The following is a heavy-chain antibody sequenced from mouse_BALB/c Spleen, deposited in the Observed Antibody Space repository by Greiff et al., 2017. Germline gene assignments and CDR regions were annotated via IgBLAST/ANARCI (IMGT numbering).Heavy chain of an antibody. V-gene: IGHV5-6-5*01. D-gene: IGHD1-1*01. CDR1: GFTFSSYA. Sequence: EVKLVESGGGLVKPGGSLKLSCAASGFTFSSYAMSWVRQTPEKRLEWVASISSGGSTYYPDSVKGRFTISRDNARNILYLQMSSLRSEDTAMYYWARGGDYGSSDAMDDWGQGTSVTVSA. CDR2: ISSGGST. J-gene: IGHJ4*01. CDR3: ARGGDYGSSDAMDD.